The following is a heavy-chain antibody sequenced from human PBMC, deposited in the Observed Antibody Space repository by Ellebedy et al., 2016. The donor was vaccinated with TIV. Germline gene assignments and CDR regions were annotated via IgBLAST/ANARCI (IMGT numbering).Heavy chain of an antibody. V-gene: IGHV1-8*03. CDR2: MNPNSGNT. J-gene: IGHJ6*02. D-gene: IGHD3-22*01. Sequence: AASVKVSCKASGYTFTSYDINWVRQAPGQGLEWMGWMNPNSGNTGYAQKFQVRVTITRNTSISTAYMELSSLRSEDTAVYYCARVLMDYYDSSGYYYEPYYYGMDVWGQGTTVTVSS. CDR1: GYTFTSYD. CDR3: ARVLMDYYDSSGYYYEPYYYGMDV.